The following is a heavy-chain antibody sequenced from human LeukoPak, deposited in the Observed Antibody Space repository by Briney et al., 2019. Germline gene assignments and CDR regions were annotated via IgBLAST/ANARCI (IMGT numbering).Heavy chain of an antibody. CDR1: GFTFTISA. CDR2: IVVGSGNT. J-gene: IGHJ4*02. Sequence: TSVTVSCKASGFTFTISAVQWVRQARGQRLEWIGWIVVGSGNTNYAQKFQERVTITRDMSTSTAYMELSSLRSEDTAVYYCAASPDYYDSSGYSYYFDYWGQGTLVTVSS. CDR3: AASPDYYDSSGYSYYFDY. D-gene: IGHD3-22*01. V-gene: IGHV1-58*01.